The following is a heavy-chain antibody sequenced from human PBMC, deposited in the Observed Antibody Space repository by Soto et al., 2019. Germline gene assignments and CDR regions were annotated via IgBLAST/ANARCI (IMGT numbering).Heavy chain of an antibody. CDR1: GFTFSSYA. CDR3: ARVPGEAGPFYSGSYLDWYFDL. V-gene: IGHV3-30-3*01. J-gene: IGHJ2*01. CDR2: ISYDGSNK. D-gene: IGHD1-26*01. Sequence: QVQLVESGGGVVQPGRSLRLSCAASGFTFSSYAMHWVRQAPGKGLEWVAVISYDGSNKYYADSVKGRFTISRDNSKKTLYLQMNSLRAEDTAVYYCARVPGEAGPFYSGSYLDWYFDLWGRGTLVTVSS.